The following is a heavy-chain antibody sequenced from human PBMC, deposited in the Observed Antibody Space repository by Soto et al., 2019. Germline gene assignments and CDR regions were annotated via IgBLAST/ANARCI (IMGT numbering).Heavy chain of an antibody. CDR2: IIPIFDTA. CDR1: GGTFTSYA. D-gene: IGHD4-17*01. CDR3: ARSLVNTPKGYYYFGMDV. V-gene: IGHV1-69*06. Sequence: SVKVSCKASGGTFTSYAISWVRQAPGQGLEWMGGIIPIFDTAHYAQKLQGRVTITADKSTSTAYMELSSLRSDGTAIYYCARSLVNTPKGYYYFGMDVWGQGTTVTVAS. J-gene: IGHJ6*02.